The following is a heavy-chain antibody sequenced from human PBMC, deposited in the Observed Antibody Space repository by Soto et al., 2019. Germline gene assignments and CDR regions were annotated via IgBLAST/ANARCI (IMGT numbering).Heavy chain of an antibody. Sequence: SETLSLTCAVYGGSFSGYYWSWIRQPPGKGLEWIGEINHSGSTNYNPSLKSRVTISVDTSKNQFSLKLSSMTAADTAVYYCASMYYYDTSGSGPLWGQGTLVTVSS. V-gene: IGHV4-34*01. CDR1: GGSFSGYY. CDR3: ASMYYYDTSGSGPL. J-gene: IGHJ4*02. CDR2: INHSGST. D-gene: IGHD3-22*01.